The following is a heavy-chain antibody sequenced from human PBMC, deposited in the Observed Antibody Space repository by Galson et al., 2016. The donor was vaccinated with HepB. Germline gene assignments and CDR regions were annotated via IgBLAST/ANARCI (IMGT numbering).Heavy chain of an antibody. CDR1: GYSFASYW. D-gene: IGHD3-9*01. CDR2: IYPGDSDT. V-gene: IGHV5-51*01. Sequence: QSGAEVKKPGESLKISCKGSGYSFASYWIAWVRQMPGKGLQCLGIIYPGDSDTRYSPSFQGQVTISADKSISTAYLQWSSLEASDTATYYCATTKDKYEILTGYPAAFDIWGQGTMVTVS. J-gene: IGHJ3*02. CDR3: ATTKDKYEILTGYPAAFDI.